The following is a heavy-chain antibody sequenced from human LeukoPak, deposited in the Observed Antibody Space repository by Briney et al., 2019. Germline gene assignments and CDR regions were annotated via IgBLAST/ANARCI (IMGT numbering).Heavy chain of an antibody. D-gene: IGHD5-24*01. CDR2: FYTSGNT. Sequence: SETLSLTCSVSGTSITPYSWSWIWHPPGRGLERIGYFYTSGNTHQNPSPKSQVTMSIDASKNQFPLRLSSMTAADTAVYYCARHRAEMATITDDTFDMWGQGTMVTVSS. J-gene: IGHJ3*02. V-gene: IGHV4-4*09. CDR3: ARHRAEMATITDDTFDM. CDR1: GTSITPYS.